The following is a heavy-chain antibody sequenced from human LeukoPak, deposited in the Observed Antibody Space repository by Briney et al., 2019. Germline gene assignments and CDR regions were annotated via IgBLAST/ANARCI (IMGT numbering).Heavy chain of an antibody. V-gene: IGHV3-7*03. J-gene: IGHJ4*02. D-gene: IGHD3-3*01. CDR3: ARDQYDTWSRRGNFDS. CDR1: GFTFTSYS. Sequence: GGSLRLSCAASGFTFTSYSMNWVRQAPGKGLEWVANIKLDGSEKNYVDSVKGRFTISRDNTKNSLYLQMNSLRVEDTAVFYCARDQYDTWSRRGNFDSWGQGTLVIVSS. CDR2: IKLDGSEK.